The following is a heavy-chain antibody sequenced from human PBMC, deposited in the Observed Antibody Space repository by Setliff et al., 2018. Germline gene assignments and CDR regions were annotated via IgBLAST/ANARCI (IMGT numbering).Heavy chain of an antibody. CDR2: ISSSSSYI. D-gene: IGHD4-4*01. V-gene: IGHV3-21*01. CDR1: GFTFSSYS. J-gene: IGHJ3*02. CDR3: ARGAVTTGQWLPPRAFDI. Sequence: GESLKISCAASGFTFSSYSMNWVRQAPGKGLEWVSSISSSSSYIYYADSVKGRFTISRDNAKNSLYLQMNSLRAEDTAVYYCARGAVTTGQWLPPRAFDIWGQGTMVTVSS.